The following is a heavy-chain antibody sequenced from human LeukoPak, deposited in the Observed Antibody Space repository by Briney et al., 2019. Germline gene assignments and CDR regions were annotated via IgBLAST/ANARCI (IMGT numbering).Heavy chain of an antibody. Sequence: GGSLRLSCAASGYTFTSYYMHWVRQAPGQGLEWMGIINPSGGSTSYAQKFQGRVTMTRDTSTSTVYMELSSLRSEDTAVYYCASPWGGYSYGSGVGAFDIWGQGTMVTVSS. J-gene: IGHJ3*02. D-gene: IGHD5-18*01. V-gene: IGHV1-46*01. CDR2: INPSGGST. CDR3: ASPWGGYSYGSGVGAFDI. CDR1: GYTFTSYY.